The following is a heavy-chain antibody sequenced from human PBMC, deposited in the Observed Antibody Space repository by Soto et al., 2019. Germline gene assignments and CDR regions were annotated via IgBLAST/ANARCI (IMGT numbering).Heavy chain of an antibody. Sequence: SVKVSCKASGGTFSSYAISWVRQAPGQGLEWMGGIIPIFGTANYAQKFQGRVTITADESTSTAYMELSSLRSEDTAVYYCASSMVRGVIYYYYYGLDVWGQGTTVTVSS. V-gene: IGHV1-69*13. CDR2: IIPIFGTA. CDR1: GGTFSSYA. CDR3: ASSMVRGVIYYYYYGLDV. J-gene: IGHJ6*01. D-gene: IGHD3-10*01.